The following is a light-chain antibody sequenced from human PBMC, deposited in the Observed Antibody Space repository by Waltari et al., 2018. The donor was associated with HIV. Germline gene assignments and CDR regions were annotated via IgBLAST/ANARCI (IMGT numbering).Light chain of an antibody. CDR2: GAS. CDR3: QQYYKWPRT. CDR1: QSVSSN. J-gene: IGKJ1*01. V-gene: IGKV3-15*01. Sequence: EIAMTQSPATLSVSPGERATLSCRASQSVSSNLAWYQQKPGQAPRLLIYGASTRATGIPARFSGNGSGTEFTLTISSLQSEDFAVYYCQQYYKWPRTFGQGTKVEIK.